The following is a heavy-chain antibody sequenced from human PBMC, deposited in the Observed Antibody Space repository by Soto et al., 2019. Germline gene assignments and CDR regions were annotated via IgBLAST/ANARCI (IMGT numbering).Heavy chain of an antibody. Sequence: GGSLRLSCAGSGFTFSGYWMHWVRQSPGKGLVWVSRINSDGTTTAYADSVKGRFTISRDNSKSTLYLQMSSLRAEDTAVYYCTHCSGESCHGGYFGMDVWGQGTTVTVSS. CDR1: GFTFSGYW. CDR2: INSDGTTT. D-gene: IGHD2-15*01. V-gene: IGHV3-74*01. CDR3: THCSGESCHGGYFGMDV. J-gene: IGHJ6*02.